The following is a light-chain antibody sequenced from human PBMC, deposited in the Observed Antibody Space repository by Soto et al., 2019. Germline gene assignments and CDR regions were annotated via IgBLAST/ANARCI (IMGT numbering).Light chain of an antibody. CDR3: QVYTTSPQT. CDR2: DAF. CDR1: QTVGNDY. V-gene: IGKV3-20*01. J-gene: IGKJ1*01. Sequence: PGERATLSCRSSQTVGNDYLAWYQQKPDQAPRLLIYDAFNRAAGIPDRFSGSGSGTDFTLTISRLEPEDFAVYYCQVYTTSPQTFGQGTKVELK.